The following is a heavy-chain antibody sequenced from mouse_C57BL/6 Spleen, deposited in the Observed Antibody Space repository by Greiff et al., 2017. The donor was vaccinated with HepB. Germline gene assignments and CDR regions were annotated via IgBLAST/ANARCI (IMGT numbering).Heavy chain of an antibody. CDR2: IYPGDGDT. CDR3: ASSFDY. Sequence: QVQLQQPGPELVKPGASVKISCKASGYAFSSSWMNWVKQRPGKGLEWIGRIYPGDGDTNYNGKFKGKATLTADKSSSTAYMQLSSLTSEDSAVYFCASSFDYWGQGTTLTVSS. J-gene: IGHJ2*01. V-gene: IGHV1-82*01. CDR1: GYAFSSSW.